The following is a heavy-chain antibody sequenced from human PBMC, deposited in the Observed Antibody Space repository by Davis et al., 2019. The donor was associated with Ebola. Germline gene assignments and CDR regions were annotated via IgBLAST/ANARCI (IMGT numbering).Heavy chain of an antibody. CDR1: GDSISDYY. CDR2: IYHSWIT. Sequence: MPSETLSLTCTVSGDSISDYYWRWIRQTPVKGLEWIGYIYHSWITKYNPSLQSRVTISLDTSKNQFSLKLKSMTVADTAVYYFARVGAATEGELDYLGQGSLIIVSS. V-gene: IGHV4-59*01. CDR3: ARVGAATEGELDY. D-gene: IGHD3-16*01. J-gene: IGHJ4*02.